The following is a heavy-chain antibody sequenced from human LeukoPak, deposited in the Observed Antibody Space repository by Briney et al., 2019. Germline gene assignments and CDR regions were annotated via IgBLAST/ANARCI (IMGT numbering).Heavy chain of an antibody. Sequence: ASVKVSCTASGYTFTIYGISWVRQAPGQGREWMGWISVYNGYTHYAHNLQGRVTMTTDTSTSTAYMELRSLRSDDTAVYYCARDEARYSSGYYPNWFDPWGQGTLVTVSS. CDR3: ARDEARYSSGYYPNWFDP. V-gene: IGHV1-18*01. CDR1: GYTFTIYG. J-gene: IGHJ5*02. D-gene: IGHD3-22*01. CDR2: ISVYNGYT.